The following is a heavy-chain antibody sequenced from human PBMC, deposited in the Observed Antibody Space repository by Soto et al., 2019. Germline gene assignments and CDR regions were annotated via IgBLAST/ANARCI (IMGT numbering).Heavy chain of an antibody. Sequence: QVQLVESGGGVVQPGRSLRLSCAASGFSFSSYAMHWVRQAPGKGLAWVAVIWYDGSNKYYTDSVKGRFTISRDNSKNTLYLQMNSLRAEDTALYYCARGGPAVTRGKGDYWGQGTLVTVSS. D-gene: IGHD4-17*01. V-gene: IGHV3-33*01. CDR2: IWYDGSNK. CDR1: GFSFSSYA. J-gene: IGHJ4*02. CDR3: ARGGPAVTRGKGDY.